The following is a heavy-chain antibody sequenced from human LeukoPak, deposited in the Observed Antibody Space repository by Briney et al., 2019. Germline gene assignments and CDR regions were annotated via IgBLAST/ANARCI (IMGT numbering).Heavy chain of an antibody. J-gene: IGHJ6*02. CDR3: AKDSRDSSSWSLYYYYYGMDV. CDR2: ISYDGSNK. V-gene: IGHV3-30*04. CDR1: GFTFSSYA. Sequence: GGSLRLSCAASGFTFSSYAMHWVRQAPGKGLEWVAVISYDGSNKYYAGSVKDRFTISRDNSKNTLYLQMNSLRVEDTAVYYCAKDSRDSSSWSLYYYYYGMDVWGQGTTVTVSS. D-gene: IGHD6-13*01.